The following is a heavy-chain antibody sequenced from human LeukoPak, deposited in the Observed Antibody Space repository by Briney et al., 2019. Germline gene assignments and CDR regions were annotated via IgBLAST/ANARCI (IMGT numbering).Heavy chain of an antibody. CDR2: ISWNSGSI. D-gene: IGHD4-17*01. Sequence: PGGSLRLSCAASGFTFDDYAMHWVRQAPGKGLEWVSGISWNSGSIGYADSVKGRFTISRDNAKNSLYLQMNSLRAEDTAVYYCAKDHYGDYSHWFDPWGQGTLVTVSS. CDR3: AKDHYGDYSHWFDP. J-gene: IGHJ5*02. CDR1: GFTFDDYA. V-gene: IGHV3-9*01.